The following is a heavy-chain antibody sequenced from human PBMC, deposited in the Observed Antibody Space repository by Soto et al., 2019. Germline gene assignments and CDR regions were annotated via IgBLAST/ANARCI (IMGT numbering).Heavy chain of an antibody. D-gene: IGHD6-13*01. CDR2: INPSGGST. J-gene: IGHJ6*02. Sequence: GASMKGSCKASGYTFTSYYMHWVRHAAGQGLEWMGIINPSGGSTSYAQKFQGRVTMTRDTSTSTVYMELSSLRSEDTAVYYCARDQNGSSWGDYYYGMDVWGQGTTVTVSS. CDR3: ARDQNGSSWGDYYYGMDV. CDR1: GYTFTSYY. V-gene: IGHV1-46*01.